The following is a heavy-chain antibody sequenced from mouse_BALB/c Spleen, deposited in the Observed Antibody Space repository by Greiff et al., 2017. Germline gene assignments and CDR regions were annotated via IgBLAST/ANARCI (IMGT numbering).Heavy chain of an antibody. V-gene: IGHV1S135*01. CDR2: IDPYNGGT. CDR1: GYAFTSYN. CDR3: ARYYYGYNSFDY. D-gene: IGHD1-2*01. J-gene: IGHJ2*01. Sequence: EVKVVESGPELVKPGASVKVSCKASGYAFTSYNMYWVKQSHGKSLEWIGYIDPYNGGTSYNQKFKGKATLTVDKSSSTAYMHLNSLTSEDSAVYYCARYYYGYNSFDYWGQGTTLTVSS.